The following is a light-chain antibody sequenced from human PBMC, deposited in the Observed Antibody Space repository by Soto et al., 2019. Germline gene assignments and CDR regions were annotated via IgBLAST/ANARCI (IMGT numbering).Light chain of an antibody. V-gene: IGKV3-20*01. CDR2: GAS. J-gene: IGKJ1*01. Sequence: EIVLTQSPGTLSLSPGESATLSCRASQSVSSSYLAWYQHKRGQAPRLLIYGASNRDTGIPDRISGSGSGTDFPLTISRLEPEDFAVYYCQQYGSSPRTFGQGTNVEI. CDR3: QQYGSSPRT. CDR1: QSVSSSY.